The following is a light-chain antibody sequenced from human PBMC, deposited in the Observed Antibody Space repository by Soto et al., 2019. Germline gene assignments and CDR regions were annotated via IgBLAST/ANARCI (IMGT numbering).Light chain of an antibody. J-gene: IGKJ4*01. Sequence: EIVLTQSPATLSVSPGERATLSCRASQSVSSNLAWYQQKPCQAPRRLIYGASTRATGIPARFSGSGSGTEFTLTISSLQSEDFAVYYCQQYNNWPPLTFGGGTEVEIK. CDR2: GAS. CDR3: QQYNNWPPLT. CDR1: QSVSSN. V-gene: IGKV3-15*01.